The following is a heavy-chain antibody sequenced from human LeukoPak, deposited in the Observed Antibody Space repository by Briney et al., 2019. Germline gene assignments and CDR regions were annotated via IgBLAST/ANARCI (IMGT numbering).Heavy chain of an antibody. D-gene: IGHD3-3*01. V-gene: IGHV4-34*01. J-gene: IGHJ4*02. CDR3: AMETYDFWSGYYRL. Sequence: SETLSLTCAVYGGSFSGNYWSWIRQPPGKELEWIGEINHSGSTNYNPSLKSRVTISVDTSKNQFFLKLRSVTAADTAVYYCAMETYDFWSGYYRLRGQGTLVTVSS. CDR2: INHSGST. CDR1: GGSFSGNY.